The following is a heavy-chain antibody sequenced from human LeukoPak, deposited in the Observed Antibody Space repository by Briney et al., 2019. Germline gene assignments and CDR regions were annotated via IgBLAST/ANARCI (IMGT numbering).Heavy chain of an antibody. CDR3: ARAGEMATIWDYYYYYVDV. D-gene: IGHD5-24*01. V-gene: IGHV1-46*01. CDR1: GYTFTSYY. CDR2: INPSGGST. Sequence: GGSLRLSCAASGYTFTSYYMHWVRQAPGQGLEWMGIINPSGGSTSYAQKFQGRVTMTRDTSTSTVYMELSSLRSEDTAVYYCARAGEMATIWDYYYYYVDVWGKGTTVTISS. J-gene: IGHJ6*03.